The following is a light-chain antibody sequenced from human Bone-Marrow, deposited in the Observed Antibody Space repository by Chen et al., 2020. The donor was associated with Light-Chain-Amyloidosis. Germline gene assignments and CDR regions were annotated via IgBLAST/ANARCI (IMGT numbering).Light chain of an antibody. CDR2: RDT. V-gene: IGLV3-25*03. Sequence: SYELTRPPSVSVSPGQTARITCSGDDLPTKYAYWYQQKPGQAPVLVIHRDTERTSGISERFSGSSAGTTATLTISGVQAEDEADYHCQSADRSGKYEVICGGGTKLTVL. CDR3: QSADRSGKYEVI. CDR1: DLPTKY. J-gene: IGLJ2*01.